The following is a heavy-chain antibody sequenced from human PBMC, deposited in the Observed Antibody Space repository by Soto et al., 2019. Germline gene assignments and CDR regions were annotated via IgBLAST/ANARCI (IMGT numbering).Heavy chain of an antibody. J-gene: IGHJ5*02. Sequence: GGSLRLSCAASGLTFSDAWMSWVRQAPGKGLDWAGRIKSKSDGGTTEYAAPVRGRFTISRDDSKNTLYLQMNSLKTEDTAVYYCTTDLWRIAVVVGSTGYFNPWGQGTPVTVSS. CDR2: IKSKSDGGTT. D-gene: IGHD2-15*01. V-gene: IGHV3-15*01. CDR3: TTDLWRIAVVVGSTGYFNP. CDR1: GLTFSDAW.